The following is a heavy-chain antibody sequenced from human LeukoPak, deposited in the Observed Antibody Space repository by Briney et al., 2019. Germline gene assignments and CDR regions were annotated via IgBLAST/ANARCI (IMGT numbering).Heavy chain of an antibody. CDR1: GYSFTSYW. CDR2: IYPGDSDT. V-gene: IGHV5-51*01. J-gene: IGHJ3*02. D-gene: IGHD6-19*01. CDR3: ASRAAVAGTGVNAFDI. Sequence: GESLQISCKGSGYSFTSYWIGWVRPLPGKGLEWMGIIYPGDSDTRYSPSFQGQVTISADKSISTAYLQWSSLKASDTAMYYCASRAAVAGTGVNAFDIWGQGTMVTVSS.